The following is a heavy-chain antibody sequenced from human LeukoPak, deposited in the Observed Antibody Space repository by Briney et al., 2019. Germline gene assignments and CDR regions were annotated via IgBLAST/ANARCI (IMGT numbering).Heavy chain of an antibody. CDR1: GFTFGSYG. V-gene: IGHV3-23*01. Sequence: GGSLRLSCAASGFTFGSYGRSWVRQAPGKGLEWVSYISPNADRTSYADSVEGRFTLSRHNLRNMLDMQMNGLRDAGTAVYYCAIIHGYYDGSSYWVQWGHGTLVTASS. CDR2: ISPNADRT. D-gene: IGHD3-22*01. CDR3: AIIHGYYDGSSYWVQ. J-gene: IGHJ4*03.